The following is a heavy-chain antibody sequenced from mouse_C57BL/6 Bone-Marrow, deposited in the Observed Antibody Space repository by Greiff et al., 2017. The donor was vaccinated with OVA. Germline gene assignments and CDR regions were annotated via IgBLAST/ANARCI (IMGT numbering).Heavy chain of an antibody. J-gene: IGHJ4*01. D-gene: IGHD1-1*01. CDR1: GYTFTSYW. V-gene: IGHV1-50*01. CDR3: ASLLRYPYAMDY. Sequence: QVQLQQPGAELVKPGASVKLSCKASGYTFTSYWMQWVKQRPGQGLEWIGEIDPSDSYTNYNQKFKGKATLTVDTSSSTAYMQLSGLTSEDSAVYYCASLLRYPYAMDYWGQGTSVTVSS. CDR2: IDPSDSYT.